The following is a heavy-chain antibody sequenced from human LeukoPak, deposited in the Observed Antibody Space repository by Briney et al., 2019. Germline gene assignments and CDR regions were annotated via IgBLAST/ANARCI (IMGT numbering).Heavy chain of an antibody. J-gene: IGHJ2*01. D-gene: IGHD6-6*01. CDR1: GGSISSSSYY. CDR3: AGSSVGYSSSYYLDL. Sequence: SETLSLTCTVSGGSISSSSYYWGWIRQPPGKGLEWIGSIYYSGSTNYNPSLKSRVTISVDTSKNQFSLKLSSVTAADTAVYYCAGSSVGYSSSYYLDLWGRGTLVTVSS. CDR2: IYYSGST. V-gene: IGHV4-39*07.